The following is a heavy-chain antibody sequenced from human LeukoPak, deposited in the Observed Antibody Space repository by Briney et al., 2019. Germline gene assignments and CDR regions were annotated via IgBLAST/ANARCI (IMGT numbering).Heavy chain of an antibody. V-gene: IGHV1-2*02. CDR1: GYTFTGHY. J-gene: IGHJ4*02. Sequence: GASVKVSCKASGYTFTGHYIHWVRQAPGQGFEWMGWINANAGGTDYAQKFQDRIAISTYTSISTAYMELTRLRSDDTALYYCARDLATIDGIAWYYFENWGQGTLVTVS. CDR3: ARDLATIDGIAWYYFEN. D-gene: IGHD5-12*01. CDR2: INANAGGT.